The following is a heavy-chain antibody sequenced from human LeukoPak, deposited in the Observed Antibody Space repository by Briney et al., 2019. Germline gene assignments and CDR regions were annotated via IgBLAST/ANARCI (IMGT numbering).Heavy chain of an antibody. CDR1: GGSFSGYY. Sequence: SETLSLTCAVYGGSFSGYYWSWIRQPPGKGLEWIGYIYYSGSTNYNTSLKSRLTISVDTSKNQFSLKLSSVTAADTAVYYCARGRYYDSSGYLDYWGQGTLVTVSS. CDR3: ARGRYYDSSGYLDY. J-gene: IGHJ4*02. D-gene: IGHD3-22*01. CDR2: IYYSGST. V-gene: IGHV4-59*08.